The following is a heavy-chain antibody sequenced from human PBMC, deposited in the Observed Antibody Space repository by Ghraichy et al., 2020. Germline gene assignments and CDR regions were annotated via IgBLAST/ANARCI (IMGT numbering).Heavy chain of an antibody. CDR2: IVVGRGNT. CDR3: AADVDCSSTSCYPWKFDY. J-gene: IGHJ4*02. D-gene: IGHD2-2*01. CDR1: GLTFTRSA. Sequence: SVKVSCKASGLTFTRSAVQWVRQARGQRLEWIGWIVVGRGNTNYAQKFQERVTIIRDMSTSTAYMELSSLRSEDTAVYYCAADVDCSSTSCYPWKFDYWGQGTLVTVSS. V-gene: IGHV1-58*01.